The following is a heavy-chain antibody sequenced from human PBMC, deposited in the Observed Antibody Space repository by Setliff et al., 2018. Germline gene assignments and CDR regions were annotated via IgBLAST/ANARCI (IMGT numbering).Heavy chain of an antibody. D-gene: IGHD3-3*01. CDR3: ARVTGFSYMDV. CDR2: INHSGST. J-gene: IGHJ6*03. V-gene: IGHV4-34*01. Sequence: PSETLSLTCAAYGGTFSYYYWTWIRQPLGKGLEWIGEINHSGSTNFNSSLKNRVTIAVDTAKNQISLRLSSVTAADTAVYFCARVTGFSYMDVWGKGTTVTVSS. CDR1: GGTFSYYY.